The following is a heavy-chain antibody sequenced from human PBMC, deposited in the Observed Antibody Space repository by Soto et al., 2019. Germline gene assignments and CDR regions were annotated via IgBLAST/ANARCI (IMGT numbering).Heavy chain of an antibody. J-gene: IGHJ6*02. Sequence: GESLKISCKGSGYSFTSYWIGWVRQMPGKGLEWMGIIYPGDSDTRYSPSFQGQVTISADKSISTAYLQWSSLKASDTAMYYCGRPFPPLAPKIRCSGELLPPYYYYXRAVWGQGTTVPAS. CDR2: IYPGDSDT. V-gene: IGHV5-51*01. CDR3: GRPFPPLAPKIRCSGELLPPYYYYXRAV. CDR1: GYSFTSYW. D-gene: IGHD3-10*01.